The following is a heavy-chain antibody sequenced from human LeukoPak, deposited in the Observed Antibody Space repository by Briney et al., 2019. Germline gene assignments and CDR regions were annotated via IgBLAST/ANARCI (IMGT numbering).Heavy chain of an antibody. CDR3: TTELIAPAGFGFDY. J-gene: IGHJ4*02. D-gene: IGHD6-13*01. CDR1: GFTFSNAW. Sequence: GGSLRLSCAASGFTFSNAWMSWVRQAPGKGLEWVGRIKSKTDGGTTDYGAPVKGRFTISRDDSKNALYLQMNSLKTEDTAVYYCTTELIAPAGFGFDYWGQGTLVTVSS. CDR2: IKSKTDGGTT. V-gene: IGHV3-15*01.